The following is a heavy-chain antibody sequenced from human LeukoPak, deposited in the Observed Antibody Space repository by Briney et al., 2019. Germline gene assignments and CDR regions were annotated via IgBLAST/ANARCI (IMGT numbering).Heavy chain of an antibody. CDR3: ARLSSTLYYSMDV. J-gene: IGHJ6*02. V-gene: IGHV4-59*08. CDR1: GGSISSYY. CDR2: IQNSAIYRAKI. Sequence: SETLSLTCAVSGGSISSYYWTWIRQPPGRGLEWVGYIQNSAIYRAKIKSSPSLQSRVSLSIDTSKNQVSLTVNSVTAADTAVYYCARLSSTLYYSMDVWGPGTAVTVSS. D-gene: IGHD6-6*01.